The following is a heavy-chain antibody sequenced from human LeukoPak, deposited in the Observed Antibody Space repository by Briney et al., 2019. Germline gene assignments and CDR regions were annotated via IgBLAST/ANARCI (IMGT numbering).Heavy chain of an antibody. CDR2: IYTSGST. D-gene: IGHD3-22*01. J-gene: IGHJ4*02. CDR1: GNSISSGDNY. Sequence: PSQTLSLTCTVSGNSISSGDNYWSWIRQPAGKGLEWIGRIYTSGSTNYNPSLKSRVTISGDTSKNQFSLRRSSVTAADTAVYYCARASYSYDINGWVPFDYWGQGTLVTVSS. CDR3: ARASYSYDINGWVPFDY. V-gene: IGHV4-61*02.